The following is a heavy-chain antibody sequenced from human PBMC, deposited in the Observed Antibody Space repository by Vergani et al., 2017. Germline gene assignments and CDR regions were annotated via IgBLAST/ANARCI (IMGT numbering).Heavy chain of an antibody. V-gene: IGHV3-30*03. CDR1: GFTFSSYG. D-gene: IGHD6-6*01. CDR3: ARGGIAARRGGPFDY. J-gene: IGHJ4*02. CDR2: ISYDGSNK. Sequence: QVQLVESGGGVVQPGRSLRLSCAASGFTFSSYGMHWVRQAPGKGLEWVAVISYDGSNKYYADSVKGRFTISRDNSKNTLYLQMNSLRAEDTAVYYCARGGIAARRGGPFDYWGQGTLVTVSS.